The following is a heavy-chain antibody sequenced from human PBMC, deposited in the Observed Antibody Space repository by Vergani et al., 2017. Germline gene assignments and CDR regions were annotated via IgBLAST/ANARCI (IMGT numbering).Heavy chain of an antibody. CDR1: GGSISSYY. CDR3: ARNVVPAALSEIDY. D-gene: IGHD2-2*01. V-gene: IGHV4-59*01. CDR2: IYYSGST. Sequence: QVQLQESGPGLVKPSETLSLTCTVSGGSISSYYWSWLRQPPGKGLEWIGYIYYSGSTNYNPSLKRRVTISVDTSKNQFSLKLSSVTAADTAVYYCARNVVPAALSEIDYWGQGTLVTVSS. J-gene: IGHJ4*02.